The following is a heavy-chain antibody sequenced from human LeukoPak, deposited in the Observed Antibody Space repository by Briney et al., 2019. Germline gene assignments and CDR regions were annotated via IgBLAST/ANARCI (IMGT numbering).Heavy chain of an antibody. D-gene: IGHD2/OR15-2a*01. CDR3: ASRTDTSYGFDI. V-gene: IGHV3-15*01. CDR1: GFTVNNAW. Sequence: GGSLRLSCAASGFTVNNAWMSWVRQAPGKGLEWVGRIKSKTDGGTTDYAALVKGRFTISRDDSKNMLYLQMSSLRTEDTAVYYCASRTDTSYGFDIWGQGTMVTVSS. CDR2: IKSKTDGGTT. J-gene: IGHJ3*02.